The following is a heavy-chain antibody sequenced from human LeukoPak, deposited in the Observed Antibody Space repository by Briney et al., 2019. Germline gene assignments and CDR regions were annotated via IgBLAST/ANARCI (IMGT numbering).Heavy chain of an antibody. CDR1: GYTLTELS. D-gene: IGHD3-9*01. CDR2: FDPEDGET. J-gene: IGHJ4*02. CDR3: ATPYLRYFDWSY. V-gene: IGHV1-24*01. Sequence: ASVKVSCKVPGYTLTELSMHWVRQAPGKGLEWMGGFDPEDGETIYAQKFQGRVTMTEDTSTDTAYMELSSLRSEDTAVYYCATPYLRYFDWSYWGQGTLVTVSS.